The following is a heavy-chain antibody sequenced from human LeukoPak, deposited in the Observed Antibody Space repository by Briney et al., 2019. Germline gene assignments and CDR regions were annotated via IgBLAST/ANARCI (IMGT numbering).Heavy chain of an antibody. Sequence: ASVKVSCKASGYTFTSYDINWVRQATGQGLEWMGWMNPNSGNTGYAQKLQGRVTMTTDTSTSTAYMELRSLRSDDTAVYYCARVYCSGGSCYVFWFDPWGQGTLVTVSS. CDR2: MNPNSGNT. V-gene: IGHV1-8*02. CDR1: GYTFTSYD. J-gene: IGHJ5*02. CDR3: ARVYCSGGSCYVFWFDP. D-gene: IGHD2-15*01.